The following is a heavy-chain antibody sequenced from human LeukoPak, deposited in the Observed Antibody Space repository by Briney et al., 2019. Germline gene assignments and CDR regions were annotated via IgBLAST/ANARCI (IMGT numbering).Heavy chain of an antibody. CDR1: GDSFSTYY. J-gene: IGHJ4*02. CDR3: ARQGPYGDYVGY. V-gene: IGHV4-39*01. Sequence: SETLSLTCSVSGDSFSTYYWGWIRQPPGKGLEWIGSIYYSGSTYYNPSLKSRVTISVDTSKNQFSLKLSSVTAADTAVYYCARQGPYGDYVGYWGQGTLVTVSS. CDR2: IYYSGST. D-gene: IGHD4-17*01.